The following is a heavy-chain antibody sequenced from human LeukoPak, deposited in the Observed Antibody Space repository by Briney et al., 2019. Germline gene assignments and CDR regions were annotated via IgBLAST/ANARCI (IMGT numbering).Heavy chain of an antibody. V-gene: IGHV3-30-3*01. CDR3: ARVEEEGRYYYHGIDV. Sequence: GGSLRLSCAASGFTFSRYAMHWVRQAPGKGLEWVAVISYDESNKYYADSVKGRFTISRDKSKNTLYLQMNSLRAEDTAVYFCARVEEEGRYYYHGIDVWGQGTTVTVSS. CDR1: GFTFSRYA. CDR2: ISYDESNK. J-gene: IGHJ6*02.